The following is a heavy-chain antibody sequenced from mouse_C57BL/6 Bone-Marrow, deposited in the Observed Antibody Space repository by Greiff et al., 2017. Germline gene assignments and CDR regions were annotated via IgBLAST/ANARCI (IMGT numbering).Heavy chain of an antibody. CDR3: ANRPDCDGSSQVAY. D-gene: IGHD1-1*01. CDR2: IDPANGNT. V-gene: IGHV14-3*01. J-gene: IGHJ3*01. Sequence: VHVKQSVAELVRPGASVKLSCTASGFNIKNTYMHWVKQRPEQGLEWIGRIDPANGNTKYAPKFQGKATITADTSSNTAYLQLSSLTSEDTAIYYCANRPDCDGSSQVAYWGQGTLVTVSA. CDR1: GFNIKNTY.